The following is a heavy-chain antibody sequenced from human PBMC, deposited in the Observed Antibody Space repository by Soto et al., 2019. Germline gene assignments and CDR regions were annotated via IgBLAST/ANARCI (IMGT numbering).Heavy chain of an antibody. V-gene: IGHV3-33*01. Sequence: LRLSVAASGFTFSSYGMHWVRQAPGKGLEWVAVIWYDGSNKYYADSVKGRFTIPRDNSKNTLYLQMNSLRAEDPAVYYCARDLGEGDTDYWGQGTLVTVSS. CDR2: IWYDGSNK. CDR1: GFTFSSYG. J-gene: IGHJ4*02. CDR3: ARDLGEGDTDY. D-gene: IGHD1-26*01.